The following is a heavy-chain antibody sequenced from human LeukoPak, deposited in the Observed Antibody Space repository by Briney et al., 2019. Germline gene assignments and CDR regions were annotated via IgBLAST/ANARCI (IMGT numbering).Heavy chain of an antibody. V-gene: IGHV4-39*01. CDR3: ARHGARGQWLAYYYYYYMDV. J-gene: IGHJ6*03. D-gene: IGHD6-19*01. CDR1: GGSISSSSYY. CDR2: IYYSGST. Sequence: SETLSLTCTVSGGSISSSSYYWGWIRQPPGKGLEWIGSIYYSGSTYYNPSLKSRVTISVDTSKNQFSLKLSPVTAADTAVYYCARHGARGQWLAYYYYYYMDVWGKGTTVTVSS.